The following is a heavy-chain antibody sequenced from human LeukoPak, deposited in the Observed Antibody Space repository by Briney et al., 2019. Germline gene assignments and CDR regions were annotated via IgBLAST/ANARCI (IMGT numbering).Heavy chain of an antibody. J-gene: IGHJ4*02. D-gene: IGHD3-10*01. CDR1: GGTFSSYA. V-gene: IGHV1-69*13. CDR2: IIPIFGTA. Sequence: SVKVSCKASGGTFSSYAISWVRQAPGQGLEWMGGIIPIFGTANYAQKFQGRVTITADEFTSTAYMELSSLRSEDTAVYYCARDYYGSGSYYNVHYFDYWGQGTLVTVPS. CDR3: ARDYYGSGSYYNVHYFDY.